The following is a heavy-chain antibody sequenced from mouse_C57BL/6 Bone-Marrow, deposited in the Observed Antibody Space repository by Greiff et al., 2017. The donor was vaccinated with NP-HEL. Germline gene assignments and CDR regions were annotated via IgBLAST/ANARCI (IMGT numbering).Heavy chain of an antibody. Sequence: QVQLQQPGAELVKPGASVKMSCKASGYTFTSYWITWVKQRPGQGLEWIGDIYPGSGSTNYNEKFKSKATLTVDTSSSTAYMQLSSLTSEGAAVYSSSRNGNYEAMDYWGQGTSVTVSS. V-gene: IGHV1-55*01. CDR1: GYTFTSYW. CDR3: SRNGNYEAMDY. J-gene: IGHJ4*01. D-gene: IGHD2-1*01. CDR2: IYPGSGST.